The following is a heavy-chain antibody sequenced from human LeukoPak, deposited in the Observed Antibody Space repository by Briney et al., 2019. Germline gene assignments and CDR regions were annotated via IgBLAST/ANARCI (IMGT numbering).Heavy chain of an antibody. CDR2: IYYSGST. CDR1: GGSISSYY. CDR3: ARDRYYYYGMDV. Sequence: SETLSLTCTVSGGSISSYYWSWIRQPPGKGLEWIGYIYYSGSTNYNPSLKSRVTISVDTSKNQFSLKLSSVIAADTAVYYCARDRYYYYGMDVWGQGTTVTVSS. V-gene: IGHV4-59*01. J-gene: IGHJ6*02.